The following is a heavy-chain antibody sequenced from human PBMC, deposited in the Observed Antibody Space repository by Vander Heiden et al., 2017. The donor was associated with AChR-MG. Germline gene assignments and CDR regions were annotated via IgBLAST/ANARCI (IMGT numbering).Heavy chain of an antibody. CDR3: VRGLGDF. J-gene: IGHJ4*02. V-gene: IGHV3-74*01. CDR1: GFTFSTDW. Sequence: EVPLVESGGGLVQPGGSLRISCAATGFTFSTDWMHWLRQVPGKGLVWVSRINSDGTLITDADSVKGRVTISRDNAKNTLYLQMNSLRAEDTAVYYCVRGLGDFWGQGTLVTVSS. CDR2: INSDGTLI.